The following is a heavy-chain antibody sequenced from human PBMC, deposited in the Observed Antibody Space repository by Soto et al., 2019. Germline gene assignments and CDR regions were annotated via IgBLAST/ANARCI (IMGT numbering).Heavy chain of an antibody. D-gene: IGHD6-19*01. CDR2: IDHSGST. CDR1: GGSISSTNW. CDR3: VRDSGNGWKDY. V-gene: IGHV4-4*02. Sequence: SETLSLTCAVSGGSISSTNWWNWVRQPPGKGLEWIGEIDHSGSTNYNPSLKSRVTMSVDKPKNQFSLKLSSVTAADTAVYYCVRDSGNGWKDYWGQGTLVTVYS. J-gene: IGHJ4*02.